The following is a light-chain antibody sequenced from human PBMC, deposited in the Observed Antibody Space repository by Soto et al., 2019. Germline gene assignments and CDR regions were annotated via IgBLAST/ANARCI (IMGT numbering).Light chain of an antibody. Sequence: DIVITQSPLSLPFTPGEPASISCRASQILLHSNGYNYLDWYLQKPGQSPQLLIYLGSNRSSGVPDRFSGSGSGTDFTLKISRVEAEDVGVYYCMQALQTPPGTFGGGTKVDIK. V-gene: IGKV2-28*01. CDR3: MQALQTPPGT. CDR1: QILLHSNGYNY. CDR2: LGS. J-gene: IGKJ4*01.